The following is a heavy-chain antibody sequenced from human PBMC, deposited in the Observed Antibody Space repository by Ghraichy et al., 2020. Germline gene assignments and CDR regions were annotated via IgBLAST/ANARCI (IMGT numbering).Heavy chain of an antibody. Sequence: GESLNISFVASGFSFSTNAMNWVRQAPGKGLEWVSSILNSGGDTYYADSVKGRFTISRDNSKNTLYLQMSNLRADDTAVYYCAKRYCIGTTCYSFFDYWGQGTLVTVSS. CDR3: AKRYCIGTTCYSFFDY. J-gene: IGHJ4*02. V-gene: IGHV3-23*01. D-gene: IGHD2-15*01. CDR1: GFSFSTNA. CDR2: ILNSGGDT.